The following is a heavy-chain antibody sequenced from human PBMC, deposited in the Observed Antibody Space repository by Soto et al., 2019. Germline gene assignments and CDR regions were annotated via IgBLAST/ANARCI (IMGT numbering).Heavy chain of an antibody. CDR1: GGTFSSYA. Sequence: SVKVSCKASGGTFSSYAISWVRQAPGQGXEWMGGIIPIFGTANYAQKFQGRVTITADESTSTAYTELSSLTSEETAEYYSVRGPTAMVTAYSCYYYGMDVWGQGTTVTVSS. V-gene: IGHV1-69*13. D-gene: IGHD5-18*01. J-gene: IGHJ6*02. CDR3: VRGPTAMVTAYSCYYYGMDV. CDR2: IIPIFGTA.